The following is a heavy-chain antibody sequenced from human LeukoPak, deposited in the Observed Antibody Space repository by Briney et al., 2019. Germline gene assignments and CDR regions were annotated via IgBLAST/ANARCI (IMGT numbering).Heavy chain of an antibody. CDR1: GFTFSSYE. CDR2: ISSCGSTT. CDR3: ARDGSSSAADY. J-gene: IGHJ4*02. D-gene: IGHD3-22*01. V-gene: IGHV3-48*03. Sequence: GGSLRLSCAASGFTFSSYEMNWVRQAPGKGLEWISYISSCGSTTYYADSVKGRFTISRDNAKNTLSLQMNSLRAEDTAVYYCARDGSSSAADYWGQGTLVTVSS.